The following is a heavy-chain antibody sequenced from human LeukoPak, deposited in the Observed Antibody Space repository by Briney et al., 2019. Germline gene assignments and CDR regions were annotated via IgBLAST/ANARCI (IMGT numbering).Heavy chain of an antibody. CDR2: ISWDGGST. V-gene: IGHV3-43*01. D-gene: IGHD3-22*01. CDR1: GFTFSSYD. J-gene: IGHJ1*01. Sequence: PGGSLRLSCAACGFTFSSYDMHWVRQAPGKGLEWVSLISWDGGSTYYADSVKGRFTISRDNSKNSLYLQMNSLRTEDTALYYCAKDISFYDSSGYSYFQHWGQGTLVTVSS. CDR3: AKDISFYDSSGYSYFQH.